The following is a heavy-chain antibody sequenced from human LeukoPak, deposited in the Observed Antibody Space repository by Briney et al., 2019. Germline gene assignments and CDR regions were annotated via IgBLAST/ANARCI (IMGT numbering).Heavy chain of an antibody. D-gene: IGHD1-26*01. J-gene: IGHJ3*02. CDR1: GFTFSSYG. V-gene: IGHV3-30*03. CDR2: ISYDGSNK. Sequence: GGSLRLSCAASGFTFSSYGMHWVRQAPGKGLEWVAVISYDGSNKYYADSVKGRFTISRDNSKNTLYLQMNSLRAEDTAVYYCARYPLLWELAAFDIWGQGTMVTVSS. CDR3: ARYPLLWELAAFDI.